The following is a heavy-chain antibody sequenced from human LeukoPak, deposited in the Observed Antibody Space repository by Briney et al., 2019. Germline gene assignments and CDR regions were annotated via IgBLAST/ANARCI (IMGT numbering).Heavy chain of an antibody. CDR2: IIPIFGTA. J-gene: IGHJ4*02. D-gene: IGHD3-22*01. Sequence: SVKVSCKASGGTFSSYAISWVRQAPGQGLEWMGGIIPIFGTANYAQKFQGRVTITADESTSTAYMELSSLRSEDTAVYYCARVRVHYDSSGHVFDYWGQGTLVTVSS. CDR1: GGTFSSYA. V-gene: IGHV1-69*13. CDR3: ARVRVHYDSSGHVFDY.